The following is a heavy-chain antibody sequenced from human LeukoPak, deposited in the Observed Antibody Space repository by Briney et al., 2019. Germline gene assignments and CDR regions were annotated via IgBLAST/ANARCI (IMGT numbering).Heavy chain of an antibody. CDR3: ARAPPTYYYDSSGYSPFDY. Sequence: SETLSLTCTVSGGSISSGGYYWSWVRQHPGKGLEWIGYIYYSGSTYYNPSLKSRVTISVDTSKNQFSLKLSSVTAADTAVYYCARAPPTYYYDSSGYSPFDYWGQGTLVTVSS. V-gene: IGHV4-31*03. J-gene: IGHJ4*02. CDR2: IYYSGST. D-gene: IGHD3-22*01. CDR1: GGSISSGGYY.